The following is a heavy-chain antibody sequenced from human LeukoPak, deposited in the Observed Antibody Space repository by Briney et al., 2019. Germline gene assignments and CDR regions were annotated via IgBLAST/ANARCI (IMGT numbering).Heavy chain of an antibody. CDR1: GYTFTSYA. Sequence: ASVKVSCKASGYTFTSYAMNWVRQAPGQGLEWMEWINTNTGNPTYAQGFTGRFVFSLDTSVSTAYLQISSLKAEDAAVYYCARDTYSSSWYWYGMDVWGQGTTVTVSS. CDR2: INTNTGNP. D-gene: IGHD6-13*01. CDR3: ARDTYSSSWYWYGMDV. J-gene: IGHJ6*02. V-gene: IGHV7-4-1*02.